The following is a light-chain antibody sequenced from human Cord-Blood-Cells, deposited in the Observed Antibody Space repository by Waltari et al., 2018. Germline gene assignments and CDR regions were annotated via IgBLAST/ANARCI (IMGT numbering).Light chain of an antibody. CDR1: QSLLHSNGYNY. J-gene: IGKJ1*01. V-gene: IGKV2-28*01. CDR3: MQALQTPWT. CDR2: LGS. Sequence: DIVMTQSPLSLPVTPGEPASISCRYRQSLLHSNGYNYLDWYLQEPGQSPQLLIYLGSNRASGVPDRFSGSVSGTDCTLKISRVEDEDVGVYYCMQALQTPWTFGQGTKVEIK.